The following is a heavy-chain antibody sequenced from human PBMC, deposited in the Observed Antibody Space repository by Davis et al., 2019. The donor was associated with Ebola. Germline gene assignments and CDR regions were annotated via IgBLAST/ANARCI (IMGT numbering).Heavy chain of an antibody. Sequence: PGGSLRLSCTTSGFSFRRSALNWVRQSPGKGLEWVSTISGSGSSTYYAESVKGRFTISRDASKNTLSLQMNSLRSEDTGIYYCAKDIGVSYSGDRYFDSWGQGTPVTVSS. CDR2: ISGSGSST. CDR1: GFSFRRSA. D-gene: IGHD2-21*02. J-gene: IGHJ4*02. V-gene: IGHV3-23*01. CDR3: AKDIGVSYSGDRYFDS.